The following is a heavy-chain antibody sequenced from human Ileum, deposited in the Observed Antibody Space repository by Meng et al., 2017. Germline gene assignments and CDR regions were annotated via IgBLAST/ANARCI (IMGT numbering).Heavy chain of an antibody. Sequence: GESLKISCAASGFTFSSYSMNWVRQAPGKGLEWVSSISSSSSYIYYADSVKGRFTISRDNAKNSLYLQMNSLRAEDTAVYYCARDFRALGSRRHDAFDIWGQGTMVTVSS. CDR2: ISSSSSYI. J-gene: IGHJ3*02. V-gene: IGHV3-21*01. CDR1: GFTFSSYS. D-gene: IGHD3-10*01. CDR3: ARDFRALGSRRHDAFDI.